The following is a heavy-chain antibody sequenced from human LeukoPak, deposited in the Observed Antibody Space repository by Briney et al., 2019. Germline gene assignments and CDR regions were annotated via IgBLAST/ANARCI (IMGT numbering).Heavy chain of an antibody. Sequence: SSETLSLTCTVSGGSISSSSYYWAWIRQPPGKGLEWIGSIYYSGSTYYNPSLKGRATISVDTSKNQFSLELSSVTAAGTAVYYCARPLFYYYYMDVWGNGTTVTVSS. J-gene: IGHJ6*03. CDR3: ARPLFYYYYMDV. V-gene: IGHV4-39*01. CDR1: GGSISSSSYY. CDR2: IYYSGST.